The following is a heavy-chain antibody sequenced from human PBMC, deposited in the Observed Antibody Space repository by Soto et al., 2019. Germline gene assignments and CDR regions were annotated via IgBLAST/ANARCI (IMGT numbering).Heavy chain of an antibody. CDR3: SKGASGAPYYYSGMDV. D-gene: IGHD3-10*01. Sequence: QTLSLTCAISGDGVSSNSAAWNWIRQSPSRGLEWLGRTYYRSKWYNDYAVSVKSRITINPDTSKNQVSLQLNSVAPEDTAVFFFSKGASGAPYYYSGMDVWGQGTTVTVSS. J-gene: IGHJ6*02. CDR2: TYYRSKWYN. V-gene: IGHV6-1*01. CDR1: GDGVSSNSAA.